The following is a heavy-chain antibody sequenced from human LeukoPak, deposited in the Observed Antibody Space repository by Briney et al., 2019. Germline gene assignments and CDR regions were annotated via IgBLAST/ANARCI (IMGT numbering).Heavy chain of an antibody. V-gene: IGHV3-74*01. CDR3: AREVFSSGWSSFDY. D-gene: IGHD6-19*01. CDR2: INSDGSST. Sequence: PGGSLRLSCAASGFTFNRCWMHWVRQAPGKGLVWVSRINSDGSSTSYADSVKGRFTISRDNAKNTLSLQMNSLRAEDTAVYYCAREVFSSGWSSFDYWGQGTLVTVSS. CDR1: GFTFNRCW. J-gene: IGHJ4*02.